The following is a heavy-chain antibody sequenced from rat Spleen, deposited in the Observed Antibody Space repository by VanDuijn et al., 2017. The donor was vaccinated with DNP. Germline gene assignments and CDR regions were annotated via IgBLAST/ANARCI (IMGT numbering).Heavy chain of an antibody. CDR2: ISYSGGT. J-gene: IGHJ2*01. V-gene: IGHV3-1*01. CDR3: ARFGPDLDY. CDR1: FYSITSSYT. D-gene: IGHD3-1*01. Sequence: EVLLQESGPGLVKPSQSLSLTCSVTFYSITSSYTWNWVRKFPGNKLEWMGYISYSGGTSYNPSLKSRISITRDTSKNQFFLQLNSVTTEDSATYYCARFGPDLDYWGQGVMVTVSS.